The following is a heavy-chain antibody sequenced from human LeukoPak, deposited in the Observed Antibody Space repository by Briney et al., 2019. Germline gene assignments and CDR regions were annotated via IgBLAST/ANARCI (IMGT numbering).Heavy chain of an antibody. V-gene: IGHV3-74*01. CDR1: GFTVSSNY. CDR2: INGDESST. J-gene: IGHJ6*02. Sequence: PGGSLRLSCAASGFTVSSNYMSWVRQAPGKGLVWVSRINGDESSTAYADSVKGRFTISRDNARNTLYLQMNSLRAEDTAVYYCARDVRCSSTSCYRLHYYGMDVWGQGTTVTVSS. D-gene: IGHD2-2*01. CDR3: ARDVRCSSTSCYRLHYYGMDV.